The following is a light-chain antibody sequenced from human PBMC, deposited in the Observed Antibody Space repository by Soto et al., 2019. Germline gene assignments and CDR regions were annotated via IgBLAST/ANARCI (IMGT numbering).Light chain of an antibody. J-gene: IGKJ1*01. V-gene: IGKV3-20*01. CDR1: QSVSSNY. Sequence: EIVLTQSPGTLSLSPGERATLSCRASQSVSSNYLAWYQQKPGQAPRLLIYGASSRATGIPDRFSGSLSGTDFTLSISRLEPEDFAVYYCQQYGRSRTWIFGQGTKVEIK. CDR3: QQYGRSRTWI. CDR2: GAS.